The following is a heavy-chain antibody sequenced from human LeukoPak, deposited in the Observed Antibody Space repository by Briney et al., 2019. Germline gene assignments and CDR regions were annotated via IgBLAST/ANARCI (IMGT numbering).Heavy chain of an antibody. D-gene: IGHD1-1*01. CDR2: ISGGGGST. V-gene: IGHV3-23*01. Sequence: GGSLRLSCAASGFTFTSYSMNWVRQAPGRGLEWVSTISGGGGSTYYADSVKGRFTISRDNSKNTLYLQMNSLRPEDTAVYYCAKESTGRWNLNPWGQGTLVTVSS. CDR3: AKESTGRWNLNP. J-gene: IGHJ5*02. CDR1: GFTFTSYS.